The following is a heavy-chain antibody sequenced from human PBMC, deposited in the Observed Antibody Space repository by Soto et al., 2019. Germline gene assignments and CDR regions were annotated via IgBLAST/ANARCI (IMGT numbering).Heavy chain of an antibody. D-gene: IGHD1-7*01. CDR2: IYYSGST. Sequence: SETLSLTCTVSGGSISSYYWSWIRQPPGKGLEWIGYIYYSGSTNYNPSLKSRVTISVDTSKNQFSLKLSSVTAADTAVYYCARASGYNWNYDDWGQGTLVTVSS. CDR3: ARASGYNWNYDD. CDR1: GGSISSYY. V-gene: IGHV4-59*01. J-gene: IGHJ4*02.